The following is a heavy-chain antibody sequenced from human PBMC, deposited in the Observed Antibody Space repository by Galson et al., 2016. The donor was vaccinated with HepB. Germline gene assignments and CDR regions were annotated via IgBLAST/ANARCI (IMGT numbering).Heavy chain of an antibody. CDR3: ARDRLRGGGWFDP. J-gene: IGHJ5*02. Sequence: SVRLSCAASGFTVSANYMTWVRQAPGKGLEWASIIYSDNNTNYADAVKGRFTISRDNSKNTLYLQMNNLRAEDTAVYYCARDRLRGGGWFDPWGQGTLVTVSS. V-gene: IGHV3-53*01. CDR1: GFTVSANY. CDR2: IYSDNNT.